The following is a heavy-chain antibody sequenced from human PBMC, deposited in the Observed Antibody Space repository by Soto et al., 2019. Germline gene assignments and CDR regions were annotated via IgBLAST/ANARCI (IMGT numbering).Heavy chain of an antibody. V-gene: IGHV4-59*08. CDR1: GGSISNYY. CDR2: VHDSWGS. J-gene: IGHJ4*02. CDR3: ATWVDYGDFEGFDF. Sequence: SETLSLTCTVAGGSISNYYWSWFRQTPGKGLEWIGYVHDSWGSNYNPSLKSRVAISLDTSKSQFSLKLTSVTATDTATYFCATWVDYGDFEGFDFWGKGTLVPVSS. D-gene: IGHD4-17*01.